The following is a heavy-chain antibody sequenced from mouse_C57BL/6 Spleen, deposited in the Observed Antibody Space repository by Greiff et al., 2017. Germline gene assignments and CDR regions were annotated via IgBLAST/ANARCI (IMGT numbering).Heavy chain of an antibody. J-gene: IGHJ4*01. V-gene: IGHV1-20*01. CDR1: GYSFTGYF. D-gene: IGHD1-1*01. CDR3: ASSSYAYYDMDV. Sequence: EVQLQQSGPELVKPGASVKISCKASGYSFTGYFMHWVMQSHGKSLEWIGRINPYNGDTFYNQKFKGKATLTVAKSSSTAYMELRSLTSEDSAVYYRASSSYAYYDMDVWGTGTSVTVSS. CDR2: INPYNGDT.